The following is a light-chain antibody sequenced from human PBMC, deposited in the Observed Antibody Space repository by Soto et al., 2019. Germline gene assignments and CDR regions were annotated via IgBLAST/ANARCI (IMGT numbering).Light chain of an antibody. Sequence: IQMTQSTSSLSASVGYTVSITCRASQSITSYLNWYQQKPGKAPSLLIFAASSLESGVPSRFSGSAYGTDCNLTISSLQPEDFATYYCQQSYSLPWTFGQGTRVDIK. CDR3: QQSYSLPWT. J-gene: IGKJ1*01. V-gene: IGKV1-39*01. CDR2: AAS. CDR1: QSITSY.